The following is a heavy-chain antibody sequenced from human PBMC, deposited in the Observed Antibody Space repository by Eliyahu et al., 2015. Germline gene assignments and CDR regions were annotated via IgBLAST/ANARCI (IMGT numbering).Heavy chain of an antibody. CDR3: ARDLNWTEGDDY. D-gene: IGHD1-20*01. V-gene: IGHV3-33*01. CDR1: GCPFVGLA. Sequence: QVQLVESGGGVVXPGXSLRXXCAXSGCPFVGLAMHWVRQAPGQGLEXVAVIWYDGSNKYYADSVKGRFTISRDNSKNTLYLQMNSLRAEDTAVYYCARDLNWTEGDDYWGQGTLVTVSS. CDR2: IWYDGSNK. J-gene: IGHJ4*02.